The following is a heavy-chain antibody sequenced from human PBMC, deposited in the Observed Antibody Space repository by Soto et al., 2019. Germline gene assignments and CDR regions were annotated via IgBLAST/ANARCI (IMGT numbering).Heavy chain of an antibody. CDR3: AQRPRGYSYHFEY. Sequence: QITLKESGPTLVKPTQTLTLTCTFSGLSLTTRGVGVSWFRQPPGKALEWLALIYWDDDEGYSPSLKSRLTITKDTSKKHVVLTMTNTEPVDTATYYCAQRPRGYSYHFEYWGQGTLVTVSS. CDR1: GLSLTTRGVG. CDR2: IYWDDDE. D-gene: IGHD5-18*01. J-gene: IGHJ4*02. V-gene: IGHV2-5*02.